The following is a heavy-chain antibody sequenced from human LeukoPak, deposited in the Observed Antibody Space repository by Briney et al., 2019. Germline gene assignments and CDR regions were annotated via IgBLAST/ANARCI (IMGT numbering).Heavy chain of an antibody. CDR2: IYPGDSDT. CDR1: GYSFTSYW. CDR3: ARLPPAGPNHYYGMDV. V-gene: IGHV5-51*01. Sequence: GESLKISCKGSGYSFTSYWIGWVRQMPGKGLEWMGIIYPGDSDTRYSPSFQGQVTISADKSISTAYLQWSSLKASDTAMYYCARLPPAGPNHYYGMDVWGQGTTVTVSS. J-gene: IGHJ6*02.